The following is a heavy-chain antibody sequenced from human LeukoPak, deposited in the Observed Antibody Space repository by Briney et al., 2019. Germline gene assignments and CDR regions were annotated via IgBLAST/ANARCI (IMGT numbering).Heavy chain of an antibody. CDR3: VRTPPNWGFDY. D-gene: IGHD7-27*01. CDR2: MSPNSGDT. Sequence: ASVKVSCKASGGTFSSYAISWVRQATGQGLEWLGWMSPNSGDTGYAQKFQGRVTMTSDSSISTAYMELSSLRSEDTAIYYCVRTPPNWGFDYWGQGTLVTVSS. V-gene: IGHV1-8*02. CDR1: GGTFSSYA. J-gene: IGHJ4*02.